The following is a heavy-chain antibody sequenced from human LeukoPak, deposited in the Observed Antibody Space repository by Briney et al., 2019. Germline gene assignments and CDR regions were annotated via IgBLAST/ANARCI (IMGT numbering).Heavy chain of an antibody. Sequence: GASVRVSCKASGYTFTSYDINWVRQAPGQGLEWMGWMNPNSANTGYAQKFQGRVTMTRNTSISTAYMELSSLRSEDTAVYYCARVTMVRGYSLGYWGQGTLVTVSS. CDR2: MNPNSANT. J-gene: IGHJ4*02. D-gene: IGHD3-10*01. CDR1: GYTFTSYD. V-gene: IGHV1-8*01. CDR3: ARVTMVRGYSLGY.